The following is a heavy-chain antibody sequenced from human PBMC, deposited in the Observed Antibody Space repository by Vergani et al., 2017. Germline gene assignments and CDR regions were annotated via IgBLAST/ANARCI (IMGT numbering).Heavy chain of an antibody. CDR1: GFTFSSYW. V-gene: IGHV3-7*01. D-gene: IGHD3-3*01. Sequence: EVQLVESGGGLVQPGGSLRLSCAASGFTFSSYWMSWVRQAPGKGLEWVANIKQDGIEKYYVDSVKGRFTISRDNAKNSLYLQMNSLRAEDTAVYYCARDGPEYYDFESGYQRGDAFDIWGQGTMVTVSS. CDR2: IKQDGIEK. J-gene: IGHJ3*02. CDR3: ARDGPEYYDFESGYQRGDAFDI.